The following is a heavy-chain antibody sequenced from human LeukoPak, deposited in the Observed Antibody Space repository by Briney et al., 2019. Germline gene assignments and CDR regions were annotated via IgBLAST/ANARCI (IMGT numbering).Heavy chain of an antibody. V-gene: IGHV4-61*02. J-gene: IGHJ3*02. Sequence: PSQTLSLTCTVSGGSISSGSYYWSWIRQPAGKGLEWIGRIYTSGSTNYNPSLKSRVTMSVATSKNQISLKLSSVTAADTAVYYCARDNSWELLDAFDIWGQGTMVTVSS. D-gene: IGHD1-26*01. CDR3: ARDNSWELLDAFDI. CDR2: IYTSGST. CDR1: GGSISSGSYY.